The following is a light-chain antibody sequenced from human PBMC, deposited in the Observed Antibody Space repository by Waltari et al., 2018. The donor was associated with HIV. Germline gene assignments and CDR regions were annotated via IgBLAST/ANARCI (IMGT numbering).Light chain of an antibody. CDR1: QSLLRNGKNY. J-gene: IGKJ4*01. CDR2: LGS. V-gene: IGKV2-28*01. Sequence: DIVMTQSPLSLPVTPGEPASISCRSSQSLLRNGKNYLDWYLQKPGQSPQLLVYLGSSWSSVVPARFSGRGSGTDFTLKISRVEAEDVWVYSCLQGVQTPRVTFGGGTKVEIK. CDR3: LQGVQTPRVT.